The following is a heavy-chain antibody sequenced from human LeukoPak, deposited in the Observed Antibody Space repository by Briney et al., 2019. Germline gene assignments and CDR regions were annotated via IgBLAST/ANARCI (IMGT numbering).Heavy chain of an antibody. V-gene: IGHV3-53*01. CDR3: TYCYYGMDV. Sequence: PGGSLRVSCAASGFTVSSNYMSCVRQAPGKGLEWVSVIYSGGSTYYADSVKGRFTISRENSKNTLYLQMNSRRAEDTAVYYCTYCYYGMDVWGQGTTVTVSS. J-gene: IGHJ6*02. CDR1: GFTVSSNY. CDR2: IYSGGST.